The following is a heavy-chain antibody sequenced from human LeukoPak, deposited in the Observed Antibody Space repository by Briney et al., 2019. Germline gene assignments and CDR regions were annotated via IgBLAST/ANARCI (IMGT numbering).Heavy chain of an antibody. J-gene: IGHJ4*02. CDR1: GGTFSSYA. D-gene: IGHD2-2*01. CDR3: ARGCDALRVGMGNY. Sequence: SVKVSCKASGGTFSSYAISWVRQAPGQGLEWMGRIIPILGIANYAQKFQGRVTITADKSTSTAYMELSSLRSEDTAVYYCARGCDALRVGMGNYWGQGTLVTVSS. CDR2: IIPILGIA. V-gene: IGHV1-69*04.